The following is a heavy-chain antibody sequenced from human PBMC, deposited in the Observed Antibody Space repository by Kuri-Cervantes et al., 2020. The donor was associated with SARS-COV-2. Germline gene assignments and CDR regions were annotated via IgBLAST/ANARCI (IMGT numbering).Heavy chain of an antibody. CDR1: GYTFTSYD. J-gene: IGHJ4*02. CDR2: MNPNSGNT. D-gene: IGHD2-15*01. CDR3: ATVGYCSGGSCSFEHYFDY. V-gene: IGHV1-8*01. Sequence: ASVKVSCKASGYTFTSYDINWVRQATGQGLEWMGWMNPNSGNTGYAQKFQGRVTMTRNTSISTAYMELSSLRSEDTAVYYCATVGYCSGGSCSFEHYFDYWGQGTLVTVSS.